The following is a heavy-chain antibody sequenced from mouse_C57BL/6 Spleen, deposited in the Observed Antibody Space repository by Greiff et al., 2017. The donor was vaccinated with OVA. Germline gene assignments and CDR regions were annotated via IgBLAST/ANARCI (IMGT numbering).Heavy chain of an antibody. Sequence: ESGPGLVKPSQSLSLTCSVTGYSITSGYYWNWIRQFPGNKLEWMGYISYDGSNNYIPSLKNRISITRDTSKNQFFLKLNSVTTEDTATYYCARGDSSGEGYFDYWGQGTTLTVSS. CDR1: GYSITSGYY. J-gene: IGHJ2*01. CDR3: ARGDSSGEGYFDY. V-gene: IGHV3-6*01. D-gene: IGHD3-2*02. CDR2: ISYDGSN.